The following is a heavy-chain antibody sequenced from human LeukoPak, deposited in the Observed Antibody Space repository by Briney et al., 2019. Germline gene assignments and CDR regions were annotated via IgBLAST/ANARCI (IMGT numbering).Heavy chain of an antibody. CDR3: ARLHYDFWSGYTPSGMDV. Sequence: SETLSLTCTVSGGSIGSYYWSWIRQPPGKGLERIGYIYYSGSTNYNPSLKSRVTISVDTSKNQFSLKLSSVTAADTAVYYCARLHYDFWSGYTPSGMDVWGQGTTVTVSS. J-gene: IGHJ6*02. D-gene: IGHD3-3*01. V-gene: IGHV4-59*01. CDR2: IYYSGST. CDR1: GGSIGSYY.